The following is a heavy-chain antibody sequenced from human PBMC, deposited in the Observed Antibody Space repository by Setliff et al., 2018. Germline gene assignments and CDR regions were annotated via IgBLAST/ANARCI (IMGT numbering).Heavy chain of an antibody. D-gene: IGHD4-17*01. J-gene: IGHJ5*02. CDR2: INPNSGGT. Sequence: ASVKVSCKASGYTFTGYFIHWVRQAPGQGLEWMGWINPNSGGTNHAQKFQGRVTMTRDTSISTAYMELSRLRSDDTAVYSCARSRLYGGWFDPWGQGTLVTVSS. CDR3: ARSRLYGGWFDP. CDR1: GYTFTGYF. V-gene: IGHV1-2*02.